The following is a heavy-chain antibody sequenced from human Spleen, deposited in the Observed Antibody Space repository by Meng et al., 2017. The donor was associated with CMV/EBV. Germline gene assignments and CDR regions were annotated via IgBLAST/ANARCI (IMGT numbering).Heavy chain of an antibody. Sequence: QVQLRQWDAGLLKPSETLSLTCAVYGGSFSGYYWSWIRRPPGKGLEWIGEINHSGSTNYNPSLKSRVTISVDTSKNQFSLKLSSVTAADTAVYYCARGGSMVRGVIFNWFDPWGQGTLVTVSS. CDR3: ARGGSMVRGVIFNWFDP. CDR2: INHSGST. CDR1: GGSFSGYY. V-gene: IGHV4-34*01. J-gene: IGHJ5*02. D-gene: IGHD3-10*01.